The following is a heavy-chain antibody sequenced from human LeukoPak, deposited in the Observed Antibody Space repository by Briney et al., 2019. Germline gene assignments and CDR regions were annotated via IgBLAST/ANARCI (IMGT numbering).Heavy chain of an antibody. D-gene: IGHD2-8*02. CDR1: GYTFTANY. CDR3: ARSTGINWFDP. J-gene: IGHJ5*02. CDR2: IHPKSGGA. V-gene: IGHV1-2*06. Sequence: ASVKVSCKASGYTFTANYIHWVRQAPGQGLEWVGRIHPKSGGANYAQKFRDRVTLTRDTSINTAYMELSGLRSDDAAVYYCARSTGINWFDPWGQGTLVTVSS.